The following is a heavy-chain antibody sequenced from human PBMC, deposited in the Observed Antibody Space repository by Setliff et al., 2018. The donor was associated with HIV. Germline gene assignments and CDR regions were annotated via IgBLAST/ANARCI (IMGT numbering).Heavy chain of an antibody. CDR3: AGQTVHTTHSLDFGSPNRDYYYGMDV. Sequence: GESLKISCKGSAYSFTTFWIAWVRQMPGKGLEWMGIIYPGDSDTTYSPSFQGQVTISVDKSISTAYLQWSSLKASDSAMYYCAGQTVHTTHSLDFGSPNRDYYYGMDVWGQGTTVTVSS. CDR2: IYPGDSDT. J-gene: IGHJ6*02. V-gene: IGHV5-51*01. D-gene: IGHD1-1*01. CDR1: AYSFTTFW.